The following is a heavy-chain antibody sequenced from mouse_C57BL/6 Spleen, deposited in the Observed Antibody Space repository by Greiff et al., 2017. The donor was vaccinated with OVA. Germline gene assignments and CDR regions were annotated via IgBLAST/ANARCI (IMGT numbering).Heavy chain of an antibody. CDR3: ASPYDYGSFAY. V-gene: IGHV1-50*01. D-gene: IGHD2-4*01. Sequence: QVQLQQPGAELVKPGASVKLSCKASGYTFTSYWMQWVKQRPGQGLEWIGEIDPSDSYTNYNQKFKGKATLTVDTSSSTAYMQLSSLTSEDSAVYYCASPYDYGSFAYWGQGTLVTVSA. J-gene: IGHJ3*01. CDR1: GYTFTSYW. CDR2: IDPSDSYT.